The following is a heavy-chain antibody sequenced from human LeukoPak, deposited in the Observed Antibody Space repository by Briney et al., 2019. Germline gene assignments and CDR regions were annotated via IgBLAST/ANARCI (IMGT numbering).Heavy chain of an antibody. CDR1: GFTFSSYG. Sequence: GGSLRLSCAASGFTFSSYGIHWVRQAPGKGLEWVAFIRYDGTNKYYADSVKGRFTISRDNPKNTLYLQMNSLRAEDTAVYYCASTGAKYCSSTGYYSDYWGQGTLVTVSS. D-gene: IGHD2-2*01. CDR2: IRYDGTNK. V-gene: IGHV3-30*02. CDR3: ASTGAKYCSSTGYYSDY. J-gene: IGHJ4*02.